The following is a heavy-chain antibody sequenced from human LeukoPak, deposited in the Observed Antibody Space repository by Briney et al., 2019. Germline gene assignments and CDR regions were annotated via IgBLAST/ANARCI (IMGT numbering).Heavy chain of an antibody. CDR2: IYYSGST. CDR3: ARQKMATWDPDDY. V-gene: IGHV4-59*08. J-gene: IGHJ4*02. CDR1: GGSISSYY. Sequence: PSETLSLTCAVSGGSISSYYWSWIRQPPGKGLEWIGYIYYSGSTNYNPSLKSRVTISVDTSKNQFSLKLSSVTAADTAVYYCARQKMATWDPDDYWGQGTLVTVSS. D-gene: IGHD5-24*01.